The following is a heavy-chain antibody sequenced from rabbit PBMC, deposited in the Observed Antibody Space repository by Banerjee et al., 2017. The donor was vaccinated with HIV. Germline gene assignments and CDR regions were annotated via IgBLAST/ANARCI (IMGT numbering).Heavy chain of an antibody. D-gene: IGHD6-1*01. V-gene: IGHV1S45*01. CDR3: ARGYAGYAGYGYAMDYFNL. CDR2: IYVGKGSA. J-gene: IGHJ4*01. Sequence: QEQLEETGGGLVQPGGSLTLSRKASGFEFTNYYMSWVRQAPGKGLEWIAIIYVGKGSADYASWVNGRFTISKTSSTTVTLQMTSLTAADTATYFCARGYAGYAGYGYAMDYFNLWGQGTLVTVS. CDR1: GFEFTNYYM.